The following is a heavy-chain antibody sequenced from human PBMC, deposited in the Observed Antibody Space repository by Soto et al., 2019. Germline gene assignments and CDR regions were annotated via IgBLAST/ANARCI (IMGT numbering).Heavy chain of an antibody. CDR3: ARAECLHYFDP. D-gene: IGHD1-26*01. CDR2: INLSGTS. V-gene: IGHV4-34*01. Sequence: SETLSLTCAVGGGSFSGYFCSWIRQPSGKGLEWIGEINLSGTSDYNASLKSRVIISADKSKNEFYLTLTSVTAADTAVYHCARAECLHYFDPLGQLTLLTISS. J-gene: IGHJ5*02. CDR1: GGSFSGYF.